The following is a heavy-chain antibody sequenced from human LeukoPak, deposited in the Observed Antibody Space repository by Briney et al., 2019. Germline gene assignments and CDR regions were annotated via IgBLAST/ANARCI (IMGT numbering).Heavy chain of an antibody. V-gene: IGHV3-72*01. CDR3: VGGGSSGLIAC. D-gene: IGHD6-19*01. CDR1: GFTFSDHY. J-gene: IGHJ4*02. Sequence: GGSLRLSCAASGFTFSDHYMDWVRQAPGRGLEWVARTRNKANSHTTEYAASVKGRFTISRDDSKNSLYLQMNSLKTEDTAVYYCVGGGSSGLIACWGQGTLVTVSS. CDR2: TRNKANSHTT.